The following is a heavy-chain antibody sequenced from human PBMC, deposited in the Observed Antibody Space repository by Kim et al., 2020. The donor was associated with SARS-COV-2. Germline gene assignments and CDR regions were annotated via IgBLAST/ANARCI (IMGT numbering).Heavy chain of an antibody. V-gene: IGHV1-24*01. D-gene: IGHD6-13*01. CDR2: FNPENGKT. CDR1: GNSLREFS. Sequence: ASVKVSCKFSGNSLREFSMHWVRQAPGKGLEWMGGFNPENGKTIYARNFQGRVTMIEDTSTDTAYMELSSLRSEDTAMYYCATDYKQRCLPWYRMPDYWGQGTRVTVSA. CDR3: ATDYKQRCLPWYRMPDY. J-gene: IGHJ4*02.